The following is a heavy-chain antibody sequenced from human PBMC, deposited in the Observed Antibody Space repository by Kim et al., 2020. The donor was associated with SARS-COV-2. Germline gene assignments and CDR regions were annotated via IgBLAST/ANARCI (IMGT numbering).Heavy chain of an antibody. CDR2: ISYDGSNK. Sequence: GSLRLSCAASGFTFSSYAMHWVRQAPGKGLEWVAVISYDGSNKYYADSVKGRFTISRDNSKNTLYLQMNSLRAEDTAVYYCASLPMIGTPDYWGQGTLV. CDR1: GFTFSSYA. J-gene: IGHJ4*02. CDR3: ASLPMIGTPDY. V-gene: IGHV3-30*04. D-gene: IGHD3-22*01.